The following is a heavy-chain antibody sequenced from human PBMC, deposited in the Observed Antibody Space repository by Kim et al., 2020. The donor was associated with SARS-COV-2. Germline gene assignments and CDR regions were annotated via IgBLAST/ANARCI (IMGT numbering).Heavy chain of an antibody. V-gene: IGHV3-30-3*01. CDR2: ISYDGSNK. Sequence: VGSLRLSCAASGFTFSSYAMHWVRQAPGKGLEWVAVISYDGSNKYYADSVKGRFTISRDNSKNTLYLQMNSLRAEDTAVYYCARGNTLYSNYETPWYFDLWGRGTLVTVSS. CDR1: GFTFSSYA. CDR3: ARGNTLYSNYETPWYFDL. D-gene: IGHD4-4*01. J-gene: IGHJ2*01.